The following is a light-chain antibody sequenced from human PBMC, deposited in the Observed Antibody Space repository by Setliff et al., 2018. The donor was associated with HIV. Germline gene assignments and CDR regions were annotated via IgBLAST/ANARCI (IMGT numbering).Light chain of an antibody. V-gene: IGLV1-47*01. Sequence: QSVLTQPPSASGTPGQRISISCSGGGSNIGSNYVYWYQQLPGTAPKLLIFSTNERPSGVPDRSSGTKSGASASPAISGLRSEDEADYYCASWDDSLSVVAFGGGTKVTVL. CDR3: ASWDDSLSVVA. J-gene: IGLJ2*01. CDR1: GSNIGSNY. CDR2: STN.